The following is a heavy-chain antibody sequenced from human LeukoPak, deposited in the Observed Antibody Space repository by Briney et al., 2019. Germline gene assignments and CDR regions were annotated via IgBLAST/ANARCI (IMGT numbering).Heavy chain of an antibody. CDR2: ISGSGGST. CDR3: AKGRSFDGYFDY. Sequence: GGSLRLSCAASGFTFSSYAMSWVSQAPGKGLEWVSAISGSGGSTYYADSVKGRFTISRDNSKNTLYLQMNSLRAEDTAVYYCAKGRSFDGYFDYWGQGTLVTVSS. CDR1: GFTFSSYA. V-gene: IGHV3-23*01. D-gene: IGHD1-26*01. J-gene: IGHJ4*02.